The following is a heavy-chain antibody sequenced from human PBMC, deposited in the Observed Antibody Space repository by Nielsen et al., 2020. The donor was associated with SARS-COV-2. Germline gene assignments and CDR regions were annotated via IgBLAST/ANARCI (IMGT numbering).Heavy chain of an antibody. D-gene: IGHD3-10*01. CDR2: LYPSGRT. CDR1: GGSISSGFYY. J-gene: IGHJ4*02. V-gene: IGHV4-61*02. CDR3: ARGQGSGSYPVDS. Sequence: SETLSLTCTVSGGSISSGFYYWSWIRQPAGKGLEWLGRLYPSGRTNYNPSLKSRVTMSLDRPKNQFSLKLSSVTAADTAVYYCARGQGSGSYPVDSWGQGTLVTVSS.